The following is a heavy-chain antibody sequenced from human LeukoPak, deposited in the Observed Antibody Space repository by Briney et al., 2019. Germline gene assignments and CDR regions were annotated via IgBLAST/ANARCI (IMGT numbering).Heavy chain of an antibody. CDR1: GGSISSYY. CDR2: MYASGDF. CDR3: ARGWAPRGQKSCFDY. D-gene: IGHD1-26*01. V-gene: IGHV4-4*07. J-gene: IGHJ4*02. Sequence: KTSETLSLTCTVSGGSISSYYWTWIRQPAGKGLEWLGRMYASGDFNYNPFLKSRVTMSVDTSKNQFSLNLSSVTAADTAVYYCARGWAPRGQKSCFDYWGRGTLVTVSS.